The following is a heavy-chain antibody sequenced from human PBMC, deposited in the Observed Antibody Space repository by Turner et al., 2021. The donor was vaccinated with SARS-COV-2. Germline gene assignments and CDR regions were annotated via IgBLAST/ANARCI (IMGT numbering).Heavy chain of an antibody. V-gene: IGHV4-59*01. CDR2: VYYDGSS. D-gene: IGHD2-21*02. Sequence: QVQLQESCPGLVKPSETLSLTCSVAGGSITSYYWSWIRQAPGKGLEWIGYVYYDGSSNYNPSLKSRVTISVDTSKNQFSLKLTSVTAADTAVYYCASGSGSYSAWYFDYWGQGTMVTVSS. CDR3: ASGSGSYSAWYFDY. CDR1: GGSITSYY. J-gene: IGHJ4*02.